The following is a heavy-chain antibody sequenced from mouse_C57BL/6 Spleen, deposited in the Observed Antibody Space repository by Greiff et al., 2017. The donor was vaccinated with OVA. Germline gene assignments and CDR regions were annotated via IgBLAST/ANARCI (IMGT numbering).Heavy chain of an antibody. V-gene: IGHV14-1*01. CDR2: IDPEDGDT. CDR1: GFNIKDYY. Sequence: EVQLQQSGAELVRPGASVKLSCTASGFNIKDYYMNWVKQRPEQGLEWIGKIDPEDGDTEYAPKFQGKATMTADTSSNTAYLQLSSLTSEDTAVYYWTSSYGSSYGWYFDVWGTVATVTAAS. CDR3: TSSYGSSYGWYFDV. J-gene: IGHJ1*03. D-gene: IGHD1-1*01.